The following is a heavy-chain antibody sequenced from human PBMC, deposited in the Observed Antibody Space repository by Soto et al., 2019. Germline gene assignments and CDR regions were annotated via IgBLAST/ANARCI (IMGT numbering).Heavy chain of an antibody. J-gene: IGHJ4*02. CDR1: GFTFSTYA. CDR3: AKRRGAGGHFDY. CDR2: VSSGGGT. D-gene: IGHD2-15*01. Sequence: EVELLESGGGLVQPEGSLRLSCAASGFTFSTYAVGWVRQAPGKGLEWVSVVSSGGGTHYADSVKGRFTVSRDNSKNTLSLQMNSLRADDTAVYYCAKRRGAGGHFDYWGQGALVTVSS. V-gene: IGHV3-23*01.